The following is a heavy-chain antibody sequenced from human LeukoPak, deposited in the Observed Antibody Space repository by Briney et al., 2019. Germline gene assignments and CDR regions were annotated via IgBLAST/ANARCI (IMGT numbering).Heavy chain of an antibody. V-gene: IGHV1-18*01. Sequence: ASVKVSCKASGYTFTSYGFSWVRQAPGQGLEWMGWISAYNGNTKYAQKIQSRVTMTTDTSTSTAYMELRSLRSDDTALYYCARDRTAAAFDYWGQGTLVTVSS. CDR3: ARDRTAAAFDY. CDR2: ISAYNGNT. D-gene: IGHD6-13*01. J-gene: IGHJ4*02. CDR1: GYTFTSYG.